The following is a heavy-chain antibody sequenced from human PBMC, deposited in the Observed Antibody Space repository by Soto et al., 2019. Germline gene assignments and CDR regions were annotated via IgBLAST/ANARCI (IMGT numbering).Heavy chain of an antibody. V-gene: IGHV3-30-3*01. CDR1: GFTFSSYA. Sequence: QVQLVESGGGVVQPGRSLRLSCAASGFTFSSYATHCVRQAPRNAPEWVAVISYDGSNKYYADSVKGRFTISRDNSKNTVYLQMNSVRAEDRAVYYCARGGDFWSGCPPYYYYGMDVWGQGTTVTVSS. CDR2: ISYDGSNK. CDR3: ARGGDFWSGCPPYYYYGMDV. J-gene: IGHJ6*02. D-gene: IGHD3-3*01.